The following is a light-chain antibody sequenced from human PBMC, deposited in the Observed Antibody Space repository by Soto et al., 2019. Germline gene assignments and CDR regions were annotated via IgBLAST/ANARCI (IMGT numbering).Light chain of an antibody. CDR3: QQTYSTRWT. V-gene: IGKV1-39*01. J-gene: IGKJ1*01. CDR1: QSISSY. CDR2: AAS. Sequence: DIQLTQSPSFLSASVGDRVTITCRASQSISSYLNWYQQSPGKAPKLLIYAASNLQSGVPSRFSGSGSGTDFTLTISSLQREDSATYYCQQTYSTRWTFGQGTKVDIK.